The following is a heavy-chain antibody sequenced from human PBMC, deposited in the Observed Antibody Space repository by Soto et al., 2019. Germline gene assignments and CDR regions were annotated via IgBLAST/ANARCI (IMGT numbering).Heavy chain of an antibody. CDR3: ARDADASGWYHYGMDI. CDR2: IKKDGNEK. J-gene: IGHJ6*02. V-gene: IGHV3-7*01. CDR1: GFSLSPYW. Sequence: PGGSLRLSCAASGFSLSPYWMNWVRQAPGKGLEWAANIKKDGNEKYYVDSVKGRFFISRDNAKNSLYLQLNSLRAEDTAVYYCARDADASGWYHYGMDIWGQGTLVTVSS. D-gene: IGHD6-19*01.